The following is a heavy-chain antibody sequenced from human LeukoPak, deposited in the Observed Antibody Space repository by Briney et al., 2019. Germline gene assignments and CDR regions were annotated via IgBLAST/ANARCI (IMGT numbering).Heavy chain of an antibody. D-gene: IGHD5-12*01. Sequence: GSLILSCAASGFTFSNYWMHWVRQAPGKGLVWVSRINSNGSSTNYADSVKGRFTISRDNAKNTLYLQMSSLGAEDTAVYYCAKGGATICDNWGQGTLVTVSS. J-gene: IGHJ4*02. V-gene: IGHV3-74*01. CDR3: AKGGATICDN. CDR1: GFTFSNYW. CDR2: INSNGSST.